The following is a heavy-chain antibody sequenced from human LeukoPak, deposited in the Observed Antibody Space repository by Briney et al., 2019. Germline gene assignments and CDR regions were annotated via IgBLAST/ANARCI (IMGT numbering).Heavy chain of an antibody. CDR2: IYTSGST. Sequence: PSETLSLTCTVSGGSISSGSYYWSWIRQPAGKGLEWIGRIYTSGSTNYNPPLKSRVTISVDTSKNQFSLKLSSVTASDTAVYYCARSISYYYDAFDIWGQGTMVTVSS. V-gene: IGHV4-61*02. J-gene: IGHJ3*02. D-gene: IGHD3-10*01. CDR3: ARSISYYYDAFDI. CDR1: GGSISSGSYY.